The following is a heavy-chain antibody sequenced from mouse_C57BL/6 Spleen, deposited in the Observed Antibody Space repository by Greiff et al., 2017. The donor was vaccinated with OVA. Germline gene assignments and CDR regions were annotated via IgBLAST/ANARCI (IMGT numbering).Heavy chain of an antibody. CDR1: GYTFTSYW. CDR3: ARTRLTGKYFDY. D-gene: IGHD4-1*01. J-gene: IGHJ2*01. V-gene: IGHV1-59*01. CDR2: IDPSDSYT. Sequence: QVQLKESGAELVRPGTSVKLSCKASGYTFTSYWMHWVKQRPGQGLEWIGVIDPSDSYTNYNQKFKGKATLTVDTSSSTAYMQLSSLTSEDSAVYYCARTRLTGKYFDYWGQGTTLTVSS.